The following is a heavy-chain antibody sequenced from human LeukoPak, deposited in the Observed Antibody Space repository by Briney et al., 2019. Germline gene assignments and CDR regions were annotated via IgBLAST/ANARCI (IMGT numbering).Heavy chain of an antibody. CDR1: GYTFTSYY. Sequence: GASVKVSCKASGYTFTSYYMHWVRQAPGQGLEWMGLINPTGGSTGYAQKLQGRVTMTTDTSTSTAYMELRSLRSDDTAVYYCARGLEWLTRRHTWFDPWGQGTLVTVSS. CDR2: INPTGGST. J-gene: IGHJ5*02. D-gene: IGHD3-3*01. CDR3: ARGLEWLTRRHTWFDP. V-gene: IGHV1-46*01.